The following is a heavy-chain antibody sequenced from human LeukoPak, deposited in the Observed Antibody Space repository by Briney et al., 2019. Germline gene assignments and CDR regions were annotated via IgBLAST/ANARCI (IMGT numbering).Heavy chain of an antibody. V-gene: IGHV4-59*12. CDR1: GGSISSYY. D-gene: IGHD3-10*01. Sequence: PSETLSLTCTVSGGSISSYYWSWIRQPPGKGLEWIGYIYYSGSTNYNPSLKSRVTISVDTSKNQFSLKLSSVTAADTAVYYCAREPILLWFGELLFYAFDIWGQGTMVTVSS. J-gene: IGHJ3*02. CDR2: IYYSGST. CDR3: AREPILLWFGELLFYAFDI.